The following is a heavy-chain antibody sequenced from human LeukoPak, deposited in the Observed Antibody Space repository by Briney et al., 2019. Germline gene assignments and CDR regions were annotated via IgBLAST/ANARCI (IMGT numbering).Heavy chain of an antibody. CDR2: ISYDGSNK. D-gene: IGHD3-22*01. J-gene: IGHJ4*02. CDR1: GFTFSSYA. Sequence: GGSLRLSCAASGFTFSSYAMHWVRQAPGKGLEWVAVISYDGSNKYYADSVKGRFTISRDTSRNTLYLQMNSLRAEDTAVYYCARGYYYDSSGYSDYWGQGTLVTVSS. CDR3: ARGYYYDSSGYSDY. V-gene: IGHV3-30*04.